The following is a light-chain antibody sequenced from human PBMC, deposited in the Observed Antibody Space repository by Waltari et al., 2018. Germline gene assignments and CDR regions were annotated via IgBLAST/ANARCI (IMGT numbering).Light chain of an antibody. CDR1: SSDVGVYNY. J-gene: IGLJ3*02. CDR3: CSYAGTYTFEV. CDR2: DVS. V-gene: IGLV2-11*01. Sequence: QSALTQPRSVSGSPGQSVTISCTGTSSDVGVYNYVSWYQQHPGKAPKLMIYDVSKRPSGVPDRFSGSKSGNTASLTISVLQAEDEADYYCCSYAGTYTFEVFGGGTKLTVL.